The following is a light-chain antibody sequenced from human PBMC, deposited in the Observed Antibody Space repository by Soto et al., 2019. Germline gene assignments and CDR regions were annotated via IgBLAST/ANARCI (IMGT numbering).Light chain of an antibody. V-gene: IGLV2-14*03. Sequence: QSALTQPASVSGSPGQSITLSCSGTKSDIGAFTFVSWYQLHPGKAPKLIIYEVTHRPSGISSRFTGSKSGNTASLTISGLQAEDEADYYCSSYGSSAPYVFGSGTKLTVL. CDR2: EVT. J-gene: IGLJ1*01. CDR1: KSDIGAFTF. CDR3: SSYGSSAPYV.